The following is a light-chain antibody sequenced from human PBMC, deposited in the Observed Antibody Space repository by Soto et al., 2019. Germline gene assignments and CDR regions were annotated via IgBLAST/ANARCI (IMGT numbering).Light chain of an antibody. CDR1: QSVSSSY. V-gene: IGKV3-20*01. J-gene: IGKJ1*01. Sequence: ETVLTQSPGTLSLSAGERATLSCRASQSVSSSYLAWYQQNPGQAPRLLIYGTSSRATGIPDRFSGSGSGTDFTLTISRLETEDFAMYYCQQYGSSPPTFGQGTKV. CDR3: QQYGSSPPT. CDR2: GTS.